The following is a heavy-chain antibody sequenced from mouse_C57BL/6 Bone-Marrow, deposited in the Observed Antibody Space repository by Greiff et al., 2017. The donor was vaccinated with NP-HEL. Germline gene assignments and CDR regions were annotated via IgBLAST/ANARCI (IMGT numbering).Heavy chain of an antibody. Sequence: QVQLQQPGAELVKPGASVKLSCKASGYTFTSYWMQWVKQRPGQGLEWIGEIDPSDSYTNYNQKFKGKATLTVDTSSSTAYMQLSSLTSEDSAVYYCARGDDYDDGAMDDWGQGTSVTVSS. D-gene: IGHD2-4*01. CDR1: GYTFTSYW. J-gene: IGHJ4*01. V-gene: IGHV1-50*01. CDR3: ARGDDYDDGAMDD. CDR2: IDPSDSYT.